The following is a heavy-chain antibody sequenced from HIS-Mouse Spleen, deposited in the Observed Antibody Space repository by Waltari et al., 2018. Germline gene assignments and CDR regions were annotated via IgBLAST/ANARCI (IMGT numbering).Heavy chain of an antibody. CDR3: AREIPYSSSWYDWYFDL. V-gene: IGHV4-39*07. D-gene: IGHD6-13*01. CDR2: IYYSGST. CDR1: GGSISSSSYY. Sequence: QLQMQESGPGLVKPSETLSLTCPVSGGSISSSSYYLGWTRQPPGKGLEWIGSIYYSGSTYYNPSLKSRVTISVDTSKNQFSLKLSSVTAADTAVYYCAREIPYSSSWYDWYFDLWGRGTLVTVSS. J-gene: IGHJ2*01.